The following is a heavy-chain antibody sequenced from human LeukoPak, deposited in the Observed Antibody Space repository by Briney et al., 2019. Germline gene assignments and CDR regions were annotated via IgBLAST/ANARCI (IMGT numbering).Heavy chain of an antibody. Sequence: PGGSLRLSCAASGFTFSSYAMSWVRQAPGKGLEWVSAISGGGGSTYYADSVKGRFTISRDNSKNTLYLQMNSLRAEDTAVYYCAKSGYGELGSFDYWGQGTLVTVSS. D-gene: IGHD3-3*01. CDR2: ISGGGGST. V-gene: IGHV3-23*01. J-gene: IGHJ4*02. CDR1: GFTFSSYA. CDR3: AKSGYGELGSFDY.